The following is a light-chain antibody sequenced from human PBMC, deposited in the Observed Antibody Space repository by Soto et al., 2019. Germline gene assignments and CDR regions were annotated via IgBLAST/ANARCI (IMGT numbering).Light chain of an antibody. CDR2: KVS. V-gene: IGLV2-14*03. CDR1: SSDVGHPYNY. Sequence: QSALTQPASVSGSPGQSITISCTGTSSDVGHPYNYVSWYQQHPGKAPKLLIFKVSNRPSGISGRFSGSKSGNTASLTISRLQAEDEADYYCMSFIDSTSTHWVLGGGTKVTVL. J-gene: IGLJ3*02. CDR3: MSFIDSTSTHWV.